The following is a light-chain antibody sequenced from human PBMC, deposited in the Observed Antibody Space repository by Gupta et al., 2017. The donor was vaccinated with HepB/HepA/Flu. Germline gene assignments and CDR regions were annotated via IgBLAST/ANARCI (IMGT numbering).Light chain of an antibody. Sequence: QSALTQPRSVSGSPGQSVTISCTGTSSDVGGYNYVSWYQQHPGKAPKLMIYDVSKRPSGVPDRFSGSKSGNTASLTISGRQAEDEADYYCGSYAGSWGFGGGTKLTVL. CDR1: SSDVGGYNY. J-gene: IGLJ3*02. V-gene: IGLV2-11*01. CDR2: DVS. CDR3: GSYAGSWG.